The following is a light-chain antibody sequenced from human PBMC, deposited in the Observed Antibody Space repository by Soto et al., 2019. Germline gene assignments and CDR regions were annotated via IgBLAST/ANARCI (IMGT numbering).Light chain of an antibody. CDR2: DAS. J-gene: IGKJ4*01. Sequence: EIVLTQSPATLSLSPGERATLSCSASQSVSSYLAWYQQKPGQAPRLLIYDASNRATGIPARFSGSGSGTDFTLTISSLEPGDFAVYYCQQRSNWLTFGGGTKVEIK. V-gene: IGKV3-11*01. CDR3: QQRSNWLT. CDR1: QSVSSY.